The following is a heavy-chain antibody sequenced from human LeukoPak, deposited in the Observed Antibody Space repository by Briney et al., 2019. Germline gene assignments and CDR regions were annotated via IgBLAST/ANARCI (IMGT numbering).Heavy chain of an antibody. CDR2: IYWGDEK. CDR3: AHRRAAAGTRGLNWFDP. J-gene: IGHJ5*02. CDR1: GFSLSTSGVA. V-gene: IGHV2-5*02. Sequence: SGPTLVNPTQTLTLTCTFSGFSLSTSGVAVGWIRQPPGKALEWLALIYWGDEKRYSPSLKSRLTITKDTSKNQVVLIMTNMDPVDTATYSCAHRRAAAGTRGLNWFDPWGQGTLVTVSS. D-gene: IGHD6-13*01.